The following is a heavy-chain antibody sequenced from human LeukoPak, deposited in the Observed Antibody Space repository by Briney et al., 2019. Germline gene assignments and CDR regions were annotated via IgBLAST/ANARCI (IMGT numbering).Heavy chain of an antibody. V-gene: IGHV1-69*13. CDR1: GGTLSSYA. Sequence: SMKVSCKASGGTLSSYAISWVRQAPGQGLEWMGGIIPIFGTANYAQKFQGRVTITADESTSTAYMELSSLRSEDTAVYYCARGHVWFGELLDYWGQGTLVTVSS. J-gene: IGHJ4*02. CDR3: ARGHVWFGELLDY. D-gene: IGHD3-10*01. CDR2: IIPIFGTA.